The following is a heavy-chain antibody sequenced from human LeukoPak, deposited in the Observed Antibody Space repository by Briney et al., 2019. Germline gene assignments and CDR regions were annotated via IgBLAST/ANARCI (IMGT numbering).Heavy chain of an antibody. Sequence: LSETQSLTCTVSGVSISSGHYYWAWIRQPPGRGLECIASVLYSGSTYYDPSFNGRVTLSVDTSKNQFSLRLSSVTAADTAIYYCARHTIDTTLGGVPDYFDAWGQGTPVTVSS. D-gene: IGHD3-16*01. CDR3: ARHTIDTTLGGVPDYFDA. CDR1: GVSISSGHYY. J-gene: IGHJ5*02. CDR2: VLYSGST. V-gene: IGHV4-39*07.